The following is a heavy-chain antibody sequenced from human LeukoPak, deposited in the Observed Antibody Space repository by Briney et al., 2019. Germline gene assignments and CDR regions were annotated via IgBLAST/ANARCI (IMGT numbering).Heavy chain of an antibody. CDR3: ARDSADIVVVPAAILDAFDI. V-gene: IGHV3-33*01. CDR1: GFTFSSYG. CDR2: IWYDGSNK. Sequence: GSLRLSCAASGFTFSSYGMHWVRQAPGKGLEWVAVIWYDGSNKYYADSVKGRFTISRDNSKNTLYLQMNSLRAEDTAVYYCARDSADIVVVPAAILDAFDIWGQGTMVTVSS. J-gene: IGHJ3*02. D-gene: IGHD2-2*01.